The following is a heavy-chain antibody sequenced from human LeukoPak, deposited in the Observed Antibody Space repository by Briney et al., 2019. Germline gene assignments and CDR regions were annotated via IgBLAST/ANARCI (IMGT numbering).Heavy chain of an antibody. V-gene: IGHV3-23*01. D-gene: IGHD4-17*01. Sequence: GRSLRLSCAASGFTFNSYGMHWVRQAPGKGLEWVSAISGSGGSTYYADSVKGRFTISRDNSKNTLYLQMNSLRAEDTAVYYCAKDQVTTDVFDYWGQGTLVTVSS. J-gene: IGHJ4*02. CDR1: GFTFNSYG. CDR2: ISGSGGST. CDR3: AKDQVTTDVFDY.